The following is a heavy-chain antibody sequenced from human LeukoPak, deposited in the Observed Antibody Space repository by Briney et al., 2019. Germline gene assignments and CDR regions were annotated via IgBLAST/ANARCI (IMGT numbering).Heavy chain of an antibody. CDR1: GFTFSSYS. J-gene: IGHJ5*02. D-gene: IGHD2-2*01. V-gene: IGHV3-21*01. CDR3: ARDIVVVPAAISWFDP. Sequence: PGGSLRLSCAASGFTFSSYSMNWVRQAPGKGLEWVSSTSSSSSYIYYADSVKGRFTISRDNAKNSLYLQMNSLRAEDTAVYYCARDIVVVPAAISWFDPWGQGTLVTVSS. CDR2: TSSSSSYI.